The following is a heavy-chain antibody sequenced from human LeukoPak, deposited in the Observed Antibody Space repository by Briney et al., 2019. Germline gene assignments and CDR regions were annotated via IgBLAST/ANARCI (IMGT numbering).Heavy chain of an antibody. CDR1: GLTFSSYA. V-gene: IGHV3-23*01. CDR2: ISGSGGST. J-gene: IGHJ4*02. D-gene: IGHD5-18*01. CDR3: AKDHLRYSYGYYFDY. Sequence: GGSLKLSCEASGLTFSSYAMSWVRQAPGKGLEWFPPISGSGGSTYYADSVKGRFTISRDNSKNTLYLQMNSLRAEDTAVYYCAKDHLRYSYGYYFDYWGQGTLVTVSS.